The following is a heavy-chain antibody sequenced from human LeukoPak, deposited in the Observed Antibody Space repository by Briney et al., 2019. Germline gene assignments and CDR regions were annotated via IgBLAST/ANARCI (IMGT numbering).Heavy chain of an antibody. J-gene: IGHJ4*02. V-gene: IGHV3-21*01. CDR3: VSSSGQFDY. D-gene: IGHD3-22*01. CDR2: ISSSSSYI. Sequence: GGSLRLSCAASGFTFSSYSMNWVRQAPGKVLEWVSSISSSSSYIYYADSVKGRFTISRENAKNSLYRQRNSLRAEDTAVYYCVSSSGQFDYWGQGTLVTVSS. CDR1: GFTFSSYS.